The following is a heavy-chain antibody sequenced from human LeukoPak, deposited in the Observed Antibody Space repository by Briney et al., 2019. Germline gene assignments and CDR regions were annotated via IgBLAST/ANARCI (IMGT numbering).Heavy chain of an antibody. J-gene: IGHJ6*04. CDR1: GYTLTELS. CDR2: FDPEDGET. V-gene: IGHV1-24*01. D-gene: IGHD6-19*01. CDR3: ATDNYSSGWYAYYYYYGMDV. Sequence: ASVKVSCKVSGYTLTELSMHWVRQAPGKGLEWMGGFDPEDGETIYAQKFQGRVTMTEDTSTDTAYMELSSLRSEDTAVYYCATDNYSSGWYAYYYYYGMDVWGKGTTVTVSS.